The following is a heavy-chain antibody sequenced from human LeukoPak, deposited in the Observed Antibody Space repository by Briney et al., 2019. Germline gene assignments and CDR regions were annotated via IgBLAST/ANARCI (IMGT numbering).Heavy chain of an antibody. D-gene: IGHD1-14*01. CDR1: GGSIKNNY. CDR2: VYSNGNT. V-gene: IGHV4-59*01. Sequence: SETLSLTCTVSGGSIKNNYWSWIRQPPGKALEWIGYVYSNGNTYYNPSLKSRVTMSIETSKNQFSLKVPSVTAADTAVYYCAGGTFDGPLYGTYWYFHVWGRGTLVTVSS. CDR3: AGGTFDGPLYGTYWYFHV. J-gene: IGHJ2*01.